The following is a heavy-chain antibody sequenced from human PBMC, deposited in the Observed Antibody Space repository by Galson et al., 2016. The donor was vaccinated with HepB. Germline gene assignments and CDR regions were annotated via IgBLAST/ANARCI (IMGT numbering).Heavy chain of an antibody. CDR3: AKVPSDAGTYDWYFDL. D-gene: IGHD1-1*01. CDR1: GFTFSSYG. V-gene: IGHV3-30*18. CDR2: ISYDGSNK. J-gene: IGHJ2*01. Sequence: SLRLSCAASGFTFSSYGMHWVRQAPGKGLEWVAVISYDGSNKYYADSVKGRFTISRDNSKNTLYLQMNSLRAEDTAVYYCAKVPSDAGTYDWYFDLWGRGTLVTVSS.